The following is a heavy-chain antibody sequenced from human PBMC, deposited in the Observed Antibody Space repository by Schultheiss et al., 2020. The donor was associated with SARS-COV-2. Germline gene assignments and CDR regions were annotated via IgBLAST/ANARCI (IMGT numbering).Heavy chain of an antibody. CDR1: GFTFSSYA. D-gene: IGHD3-22*01. CDR3: AKPSGYLDY. CDR2: ISYDGSNK. V-gene: IGHV3-30*07. Sequence: GGSLRLSCAASGFTFSSYAMHWVRQAPGKGLEWVAVISYDGSNKYYADSVKGRFTISRDNAKNTLYLQMNSLRAEDTAVYYCAKPSGYLDYWGQGTLVTVSS. J-gene: IGHJ4*02.